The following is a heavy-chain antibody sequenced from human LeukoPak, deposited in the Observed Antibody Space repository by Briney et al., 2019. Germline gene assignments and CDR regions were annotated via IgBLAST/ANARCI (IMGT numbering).Heavy chain of an antibody. CDR1: GFTFSSYS. V-gene: IGHV3-48*02. D-gene: IGHD1-26*01. CDR2: ISSSSTI. J-gene: IGHJ4*02. CDR3: AKAKGPKRELLIDY. Sequence: GGSLRLSCAASGFTFSSYSMNWVRQAPGKGLEWVSYISSSSTIYYADSVKGRLTISRDNAKNSLYLQMNSLRDEDTAVYYCAKAKGPKRELLIDYWGQGTLVTVSS.